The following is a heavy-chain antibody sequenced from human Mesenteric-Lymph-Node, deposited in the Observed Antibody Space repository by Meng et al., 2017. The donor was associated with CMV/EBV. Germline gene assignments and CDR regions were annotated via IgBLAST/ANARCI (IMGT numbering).Heavy chain of an antibody. J-gene: IGHJ4*02. D-gene: IGHD2-2*01. Sequence: GESLKISCAASGFTFSTYTMNWVRQSPGKGLEWVSYISGSNSAIYYAHSVKGRFTISRDNAKNSLYLQMNSLRAEDTAVYYCANLGHCSSISCYWGQGTLVTVSS. CDR3: ANLGHCSSISCY. CDR1: GFTFSTYT. CDR2: ISGSNSAI. V-gene: IGHV3-48*04.